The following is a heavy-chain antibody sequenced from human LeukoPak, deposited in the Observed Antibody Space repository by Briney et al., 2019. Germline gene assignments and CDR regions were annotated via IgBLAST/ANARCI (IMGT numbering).Heavy chain of an antibody. CDR1: GFTFRNAW. D-gene: IGHD3-22*01. V-gene: IGHV3-15*01. J-gene: IGHJ4*02. CDR2: IKSKTDGGTT. CDR3: TTTYNYDSSGSIVDY. Sequence: PGGSLRLSCAASGFTFRNAWMTWVRQAPGQGLEWVGRIKSKTDGGTTDYAAPVKVRLTISRDDSKNTLYLQMNSLKTEDTALYYCTTTYNYDSSGSIVDYWGQGTLVTVSS.